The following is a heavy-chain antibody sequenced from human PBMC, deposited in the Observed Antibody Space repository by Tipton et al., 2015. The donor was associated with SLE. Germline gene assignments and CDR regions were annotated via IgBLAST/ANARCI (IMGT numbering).Heavy chain of an antibody. J-gene: IGHJ4*02. CDR2: ISGSGGST. CDR1: GFTFSSYA. D-gene: IGHD1-26*01. V-gene: IGHV3-23*01. CDR3: ARGGVVGARWLDY. Sequence: SLRLSCAASGFTFSSYAMSWVRQAPGKGLEWVSAISGSGGSTYYADSVKGRFTISRDNSKNTLYLQMNSLRAEDTAVYYCARGGVVGARWLDYWGQGTLVTVSS.